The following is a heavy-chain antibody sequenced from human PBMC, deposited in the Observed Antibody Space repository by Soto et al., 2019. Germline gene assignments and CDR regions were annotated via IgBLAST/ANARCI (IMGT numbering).Heavy chain of an antibody. D-gene: IGHD6-6*01. CDR3: AKRGIEYSSSSGREFDY. V-gene: IGHV3-23*01. CDR1: GFTFSSYA. CDR2: ISGSGGST. J-gene: IGHJ4*02. Sequence: GGSLRLSCAASGFTFSSYAMSWVRQAPGKGLEWVSAISGSGGSTYYADSVKGRFTISRDNSKNTLYLQMNSLRAEDTAVYYCAKRGIEYSSSSGREFDYWGQGTLVTVSS.